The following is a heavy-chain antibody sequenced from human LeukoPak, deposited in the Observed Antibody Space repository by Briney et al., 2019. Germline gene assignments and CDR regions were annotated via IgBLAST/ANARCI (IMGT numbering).Heavy chain of an antibody. CDR2: IYYSGST. CDR1: GGSISSGGYY. D-gene: IGHD3-10*01. Sequence: PSETLSLTCTVSGGSISSGGYYWSWIRQHPGKGLEWIGYIYYSGSTYYNPSLKSRVTISVDTSKNQLSLKLSSVTAADTAVYYCARARLTPGYYYYGMDVWGQGTTVTVSS. J-gene: IGHJ6*02. CDR3: ARARLTPGYYYYGMDV. V-gene: IGHV4-31*03.